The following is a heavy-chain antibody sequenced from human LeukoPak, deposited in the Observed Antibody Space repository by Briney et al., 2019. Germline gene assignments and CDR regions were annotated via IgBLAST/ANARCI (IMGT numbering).Heavy chain of an antibody. CDR3: VRDEYSYGWYFDL. D-gene: IGHD5-18*01. CDR2: ISAYNGKT. V-gene: IGHV1-18*01. J-gene: IGHJ2*01. Sequence: ASVKVSCKTSGYTSTTYGISWVRQAPGQGPGWMGWISAYNGKTNYAQKFQGRVIMTTETSTSTAYMELRSLRSDDTAIYYCVRDEYSYGWYFDLWGRGTPVTVSS. CDR1: GYTSTTYG.